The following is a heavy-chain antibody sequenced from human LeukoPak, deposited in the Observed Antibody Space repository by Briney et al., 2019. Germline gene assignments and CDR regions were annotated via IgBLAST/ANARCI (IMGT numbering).Heavy chain of an antibody. J-gene: IGHJ4*02. D-gene: IGHD2-15*01. Sequence: GGPLRLSCAASGFTFSSYAMSWVRQAPGKGLEWVSAISGSGGSTYYADSVKGRFTISRDNSKNTLYLQMNSLRAEDTAVYYCAKARTRVVVAAPIDYWGQGTLVTVSS. CDR1: GFTFSSYA. CDR2: ISGSGGST. V-gene: IGHV3-23*01. CDR3: AKARTRVVVAAPIDY.